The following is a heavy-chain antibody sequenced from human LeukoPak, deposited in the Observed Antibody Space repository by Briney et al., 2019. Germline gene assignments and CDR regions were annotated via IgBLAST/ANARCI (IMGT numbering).Heavy chain of an antibody. CDR3: ARERYCSADICSGGDAFDI. V-gene: IGHV4-4*07. D-gene: IGHD2-15*01. CDR2: IYTRGST. J-gene: IGHJ3*02. Sequence: SETLSLTCTVPGGSINNYYWSWIRQPAGKGLEWIGRIYTRGSTNYNPSLQSRVTISVETSKNQFSLKLRSVTAADTAVYYFARERYCSADICSGGDAFDIWGQGTMVSVSS. CDR1: GGSINNYY.